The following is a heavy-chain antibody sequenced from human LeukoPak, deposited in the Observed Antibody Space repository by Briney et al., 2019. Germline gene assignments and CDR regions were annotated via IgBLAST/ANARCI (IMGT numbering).Heavy chain of an antibody. V-gene: IGHV1-2*02. CDR2: INPNSGGT. CDR1: GYTFTGYY. Sequence: GASVKVSCKASGYTFTGYYMHWVRQAPGQGLEWMGWINPNSGGTNYAQKFQGRVTMTRDTSISTAYMELSSLRSEDTAVYYCARSSRENTVAVIFDYWGQGTLVTVSS. J-gene: IGHJ4*02. CDR3: ARSSRENTVAVIFDY. D-gene: IGHD6-19*01.